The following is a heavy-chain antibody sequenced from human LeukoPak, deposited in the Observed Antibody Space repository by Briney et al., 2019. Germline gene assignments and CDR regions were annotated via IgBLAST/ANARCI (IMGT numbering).Heavy chain of an antibody. CDR3: AKGGGSGSYDAFDI. J-gene: IGHJ3*02. Sequence: PGGSLRLSCAASRFTFSGYGMNWVRQAPGRGLEWVSYISSTSITIYYADSVKGRFTISRDNAKNSLYLQMSSLRAEDTAVYYCAKGGGSGSYDAFDIWGQGTMVTVSS. CDR2: ISSTSITI. D-gene: IGHD1-26*01. CDR1: RFTFSGYG. V-gene: IGHV3-48*01.